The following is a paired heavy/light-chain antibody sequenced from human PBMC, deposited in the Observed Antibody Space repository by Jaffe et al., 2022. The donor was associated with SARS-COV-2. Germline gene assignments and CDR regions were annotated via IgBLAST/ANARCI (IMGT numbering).Light chain of an antibody. CDR2: AVS. J-gene: IGKJ3*01. V-gene: IGKV1-6*01. CDR1: QDVRGD. CDR3: LQDYDYPLT. Sequence: AIQMTQSPSSLSASVGDRVTITCRASQDVRGDLGWYQQKPGKAPKLLIYAVSSLQTGVPSRFSGSGSATDFTLTISSLQPEDFATYYCLQDYDYPLTFGPGTKVDIK.
Heavy chain of an antibody. CDR3: ARGSRFLGWQFDY. V-gene: IGHV4-61*02. CDR1: GGSLNSGSYY. CDR2: IYGSGNA. J-gene: IGHJ4*02. D-gene: IGHD3-3*01. Sequence: QVQLQESGPGLVKPSQTLSLTCTVSGGSLNSGSYYWSWIRQPAGKGLEWIGRIYGSGNANSNPALSSRVSLSVDTSKNQFSLRLTSVTAADTAVYYCARGSRFLGWQFDYWGQGILVTVSS.